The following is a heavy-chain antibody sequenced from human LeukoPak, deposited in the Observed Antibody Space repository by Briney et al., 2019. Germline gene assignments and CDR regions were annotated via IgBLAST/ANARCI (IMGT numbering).Heavy chain of an antibody. V-gene: IGHV4-34*01. J-gene: IGHJ3*02. Sequence: SETLSLTCTVYGGSFSGYYWSWIRQPPGKGLEWIGEINHSGSTYYNPSLKSRVTISVDTSKNQFSLKLSSVTAADTAVYYCARDPSSGGAFDIWGQGTMVTVSS. CDR2: INHSGST. CDR1: GGSFSGYY. D-gene: IGHD2-15*01. CDR3: ARDPSSGGAFDI.